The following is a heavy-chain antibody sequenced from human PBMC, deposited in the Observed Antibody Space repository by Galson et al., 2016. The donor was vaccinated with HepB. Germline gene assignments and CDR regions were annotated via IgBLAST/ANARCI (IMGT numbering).Heavy chain of an antibody. Sequence: SLRLSCAASGFTFYTYAMHWVLQAPGKGPEWVAVMSHDGYDKKYVDSVKGRFTISRDNSKNTLYLQMNSLRPEDTAVYYCASDGGHHSRDYDSSGYVRYFDYWGQGTLVTVSS. D-gene: IGHD3-22*01. J-gene: IGHJ4*02. CDR1: GFTFYTYA. CDR2: MSHDGYDK. CDR3: ASDGGHHSRDYDSSGYVRYFDY. V-gene: IGHV3-30*04.